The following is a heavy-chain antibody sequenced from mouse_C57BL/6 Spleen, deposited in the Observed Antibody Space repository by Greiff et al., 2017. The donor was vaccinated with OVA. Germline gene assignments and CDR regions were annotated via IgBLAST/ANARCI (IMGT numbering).Heavy chain of an antibody. Sequence: VHVKQSGPELVKPGASVKISCKASGYSFTGYYMNWVKQSPEKSLEWIGEINPSTGGTTYNQKFKAKATLTVDKSSSTAYMQLKSLTSEDSAVYYCARDYGSSYRYFDVWGTGTTVTVSS. V-gene: IGHV1-42*01. CDR1: GYSFTGYY. J-gene: IGHJ1*03. CDR2: INPSTGGT. D-gene: IGHD1-1*01. CDR3: ARDYGSSYRYFDV.